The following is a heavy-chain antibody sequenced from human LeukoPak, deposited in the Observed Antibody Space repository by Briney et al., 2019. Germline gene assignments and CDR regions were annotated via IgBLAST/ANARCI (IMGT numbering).Heavy chain of an antibody. CDR2: ISYSGSP. J-gene: IGHJ4*02. CDR1: GGSISSSGFF. D-gene: IGHD4-17*01. CDR3: AKGPGAEGLGN. Sequence: PSETLSLTCTVSGGSISSSGFFWSWIRQHPGEGLESIGYISYSGSPYYNPSLKSRLTMSVDTSKNEFSLQLTSLTAADTAVYYCAKGPGAEGLGNWGQGTLVIVSS. V-gene: IGHV4-31*03.